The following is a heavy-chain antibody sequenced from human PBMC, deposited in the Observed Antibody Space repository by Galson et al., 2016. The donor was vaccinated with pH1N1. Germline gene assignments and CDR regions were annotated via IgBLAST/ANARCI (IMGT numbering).Heavy chain of an antibody. D-gene: IGHD6-19*01. CDR3: ARPAEQQWLVILPFGY. CDR1: GFAFSSYE. V-gene: IGHV3-48*03. Sequence: SLRLSCAASGFAFSSYEMNWVRQAPGKGLEWVSRNSRSGSTIHYADSVKGRFTVSRDNAKNSLYLQMNSLRAEDTAVYYCARPAEQQWLVILPFGYWGQGILVTVSS. J-gene: IGHJ4*02. CDR2: NSRSGSTI.